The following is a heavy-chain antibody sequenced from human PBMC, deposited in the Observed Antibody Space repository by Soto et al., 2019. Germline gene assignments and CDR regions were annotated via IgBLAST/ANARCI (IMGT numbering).Heavy chain of an antibody. CDR1: GGSISSYY. D-gene: IGHD3-10*01. V-gene: IGHV4-59*08. CDR2: IYYSGST. Sequence: PSETLSLTCTVSGGSISSYYWSWIRQPPGKGLEWIGYIYYSGSTNYNPSLKSRVTISVDTSKNQFSLKLSSVTAADTAVYYCARLRFAGSGSYYNGQNDYWGQGTLVTVSS. J-gene: IGHJ4*02. CDR3: ARLRFAGSGSYYNGQNDY.